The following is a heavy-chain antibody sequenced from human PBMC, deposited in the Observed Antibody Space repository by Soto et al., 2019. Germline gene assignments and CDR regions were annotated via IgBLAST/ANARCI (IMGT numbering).Heavy chain of an antibody. V-gene: IGHV1-69*13. CDR2: IIPIFGTA. CDR3: ASSGIAARRYYYYYGMDV. Sequence: GASVKVSCKASGGTSSSYAISWVRQAPGQGLEWMGGIIPIFGTANYAQKFQGRVTITADESTSTAYMELSSLRSEDTAVYYCASSGIAARRYYYYYGMDVWGQGTTVTVSS. J-gene: IGHJ6*02. D-gene: IGHD6-6*01. CDR1: GGTSSSYA.